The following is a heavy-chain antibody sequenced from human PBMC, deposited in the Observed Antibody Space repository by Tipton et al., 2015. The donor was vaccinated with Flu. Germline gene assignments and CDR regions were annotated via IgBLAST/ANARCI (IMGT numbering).Heavy chain of an antibody. J-gene: IGHJ3*02. V-gene: IGHV3-7*01. D-gene: IGHD1-26*01. CDR2: LNQDGGER. Sequence: SLRLSCSISGDSIASDYYWGWIRQPPGKGLEWVANLNQDGGERYYVDSVKGRFTISRDNAENSLYLQMNSLRVEDTAVYYCASLRGSGSYSGYAFDIWGQGTMVTVSS. CDR3: ASLRGSGSYSGYAFDI. CDR1: GDSIASDYY.